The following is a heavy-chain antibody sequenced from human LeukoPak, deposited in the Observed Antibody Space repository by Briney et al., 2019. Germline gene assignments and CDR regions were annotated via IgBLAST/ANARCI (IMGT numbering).Heavy chain of an antibody. CDR2: IRADSEI. D-gene: IGHD1-14*01. CDR3: GRRGGTPVYDY. Sequence: GGSLKISFKTSGYYFTDYWIGWVRQKPGKGLEWMGIIRADSEITYIPSFQGQVTFSADRSKDTAYLRWSSLKAPNTAMYYCGRRGGTPVYDYWGQGTLVTVSP. V-gene: IGHV5-51*01. J-gene: IGHJ4*02. CDR1: GYYFTDYW.